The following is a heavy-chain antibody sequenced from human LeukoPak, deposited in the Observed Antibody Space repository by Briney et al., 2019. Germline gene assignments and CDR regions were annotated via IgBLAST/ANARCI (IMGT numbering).Heavy chain of an antibody. J-gene: IGHJ4*02. V-gene: IGHV3-23*01. Sequence: GGSLRLSCAASGFTFSSYGMTWVRQAPGKGLEWVSALSGSGGSAYNADSVKGRFTISRDNSKNTLYLQMNSLTAEDTAIYYCAKATGTLGNWGQGTLVTVSA. CDR2: LSGSGGSA. CDR1: GFTFSSYG. CDR3: AKATGTLGN. D-gene: IGHD1-1*01.